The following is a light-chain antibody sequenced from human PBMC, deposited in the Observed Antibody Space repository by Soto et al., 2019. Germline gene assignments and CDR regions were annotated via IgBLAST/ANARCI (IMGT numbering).Light chain of an antibody. V-gene: IGLV1-51*01. CDR3: GAWDGSLNTQV. J-gene: IGLJ2*01. CDR2: DND. Sequence: QSVLTQPPSVSAAPGQKVTISCSGSSSNIGNNYVSWYQQLPGTAPKLLIYDNDERPSGIPDRFSGSKSGTPATLGITGLQTGDEADYYCGAWDGSLNTQVFGGGTKLTVL. CDR1: SSNIGNNY.